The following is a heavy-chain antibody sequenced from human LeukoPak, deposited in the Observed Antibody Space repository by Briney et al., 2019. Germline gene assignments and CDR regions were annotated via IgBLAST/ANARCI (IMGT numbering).Heavy chain of an antibody. J-gene: IGHJ5*02. CDR2: IYYSGST. D-gene: IGHD4-17*01. Sequence: SETLSLTCTVSGGSISSYYWSWIRQPPGKGLEWIGCIYYSGSTDYNPSLKSRVTISVDTSKNQFSLKLSSVTAADTAVYYCARERADRRPLYGDTAYNWFDPWGQGTLVTVSS. CDR1: GGSISSYY. CDR3: ARERADRRPLYGDTAYNWFDP. V-gene: IGHV4-59*12.